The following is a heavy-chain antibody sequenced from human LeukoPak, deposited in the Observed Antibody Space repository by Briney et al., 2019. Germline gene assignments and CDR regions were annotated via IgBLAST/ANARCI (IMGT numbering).Heavy chain of an antibody. CDR2: INPNSGGT. Sequence: ASVKVSCKASGYTFTSYYMHWVRQAPGQGHEWMGRINPNSGGTNYAQKFQGRVTMTRDTSISTAYMELSRLRSDDTAVYYCATPISGSYGNDYWGQGTLVTVSS. D-gene: IGHD1-26*01. J-gene: IGHJ4*02. CDR3: ATPISGSYGNDY. V-gene: IGHV1-2*06. CDR1: GYTFTSYY.